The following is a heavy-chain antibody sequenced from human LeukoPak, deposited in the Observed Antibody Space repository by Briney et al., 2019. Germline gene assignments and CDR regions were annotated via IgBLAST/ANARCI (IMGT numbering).Heavy chain of an antibody. CDR3: ASEGIAAANAFDY. D-gene: IGHD6-13*01. CDR1: GFTFSSYG. J-gene: IGHJ4*02. Sequence: AGGSLRLSCAASGFTFSSYGMHWVRQAPGKGLEWVAVIWYDGSNKYYADSVKGRFTISRDNSKNTLYLQMNSLRAEDTAVYYCASEGIAAANAFDYWGQRTLVTVSS. V-gene: IGHV3-33*01. CDR2: IWYDGSNK.